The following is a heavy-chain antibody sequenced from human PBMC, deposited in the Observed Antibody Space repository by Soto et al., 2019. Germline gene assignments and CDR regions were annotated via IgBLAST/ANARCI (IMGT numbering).Heavy chain of an antibody. CDR3: ASPRYSGDDPDALEI. CDR1: GFTFSSYR. Sequence: QVQLVESGGAVVQPGTSLRLSCTASGFTFSSYRMHWVRQAPGKGLEWVAIIWYDGSHKFYVDSVKGRFAVSRDNSKKTVYLQMNSLTGEDTAVYYCASPRYSGDDPDALEIWGRGTLVTISS. CDR2: IWYDGSHK. D-gene: IGHD5-12*01. V-gene: IGHV3-33*03. J-gene: IGHJ3*02.